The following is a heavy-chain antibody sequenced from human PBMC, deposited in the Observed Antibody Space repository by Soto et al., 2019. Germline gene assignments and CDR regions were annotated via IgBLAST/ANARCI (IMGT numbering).Heavy chain of an antibody. CDR1: GYTFTGYY. Sequence: ASVKVSCKASGYTFTGYYMHWVRQAPGQGLEWMGWINPNSGGTNYAQKFQGRVTMTRDTSISTAYMELSRLRSDDTAVYYCARDWSADFWHGMDVWGQGTTVTVSS. CDR3: ARDWSADFWHGMDV. J-gene: IGHJ6*02. V-gene: IGHV1-2*02. CDR2: INPNSGGT. D-gene: IGHD3-3*01.